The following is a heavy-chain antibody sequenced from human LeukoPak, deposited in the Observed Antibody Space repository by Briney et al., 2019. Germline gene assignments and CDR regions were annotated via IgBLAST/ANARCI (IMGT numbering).Heavy chain of an antibody. D-gene: IGHD1-1*01. CDR2: IYPGDSDI. CDR3: AGRGTGTTLAFDY. Sequence: GESLKISCKGSGYSFTNYWIGWVRQMPGKGLEWMGIIYPGDSDIRYSPSFQGQVTISADKSISTAYLQWSSLKASDIAMYYCAGRGTGTTLAFDYWGQGTLVTVSS. CDR1: GYSFTNYW. J-gene: IGHJ4*02. V-gene: IGHV5-51*01.